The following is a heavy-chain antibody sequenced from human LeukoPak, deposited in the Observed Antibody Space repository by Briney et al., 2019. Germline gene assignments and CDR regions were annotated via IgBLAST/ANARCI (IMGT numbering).Heavy chain of an antibody. CDR3: ARKGLRPLEWLSEYFFDY. V-gene: IGHV4-34*01. Sequence: SETLSLTCAVYGESFDGYYWSWIRQSPGKGLEWIGHINHVGITNHNPSLKSRVTISVDTSKNQFTLKVRSVTAADTGVYFCARKGLRPLEWLSEYFFDYWGQGTLVSVAS. J-gene: IGHJ4*02. D-gene: IGHD3-3*01. CDR2: INHVGIT. CDR1: GESFDGYY.